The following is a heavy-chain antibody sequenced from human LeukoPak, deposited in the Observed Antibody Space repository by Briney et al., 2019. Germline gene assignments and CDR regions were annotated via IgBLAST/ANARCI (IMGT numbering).Heavy chain of an antibody. CDR3: ANSRLEGGDAFDI. CDR2: ISGSGGST. D-gene: IGHD3-16*01. J-gene: IGHJ3*02. V-gene: IGHV3-23*01. Sequence: GGSLRLSSAASGFTFSSYGMSWVRQAPGKGLEWVSAISGSGGSTYYADSVKGRFTISRDNSKNTLYLQMNSLRAEDTAVYYCANSRLEGGDAFDIWGQGTMVTVSS. CDR1: GFTFSSYG.